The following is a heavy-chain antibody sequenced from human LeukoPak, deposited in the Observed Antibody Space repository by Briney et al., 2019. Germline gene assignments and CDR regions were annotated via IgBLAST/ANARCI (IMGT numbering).Heavy chain of an antibody. D-gene: IGHD6-13*01. CDR3: AKAQSSSWYRNWFDP. CDR1: GFTFSSYA. CDR2: ISGSGGST. J-gene: IGHJ5*02. V-gene: IGHV3-23*01. Sequence: QPGGSLRPSCAASGFTFSSYAMSWVRQAPGKGLEWVSAISGSGGSTYYADSVKGRFTISRDNSKNTLYLQMNSLRAEDTAVYYCAKAQSSSWYRNWFDPWGQGTLVTVSS.